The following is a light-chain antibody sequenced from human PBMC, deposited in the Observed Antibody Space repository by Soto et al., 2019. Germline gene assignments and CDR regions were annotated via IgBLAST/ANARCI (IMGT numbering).Light chain of an antibody. CDR1: SSDVGGYNY. CDR3: SSYAGSNSVV. Sequence: HSVLTQPPSASGSPGQSVTISCTGTSSDVGGYNYVSWYQQHPGKAPKLMIYEVSKRPSGVPDRFSGSKSGNTASLTVSGLQAEDEADYYCSSYAGSNSVVFGGGTQLTVL. J-gene: IGLJ2*01. CDR2: EVS. V-gene: IGLV2-8*01.